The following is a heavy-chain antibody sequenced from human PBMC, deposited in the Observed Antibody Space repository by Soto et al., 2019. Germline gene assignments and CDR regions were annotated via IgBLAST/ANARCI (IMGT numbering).Heavy chain of an antibody. V-gene: IGHV2-5*02. CDR1: GFSLSTSGAA. J-gene: IGHJ5*02. Sequence: QINLIESGPTLVKPTQTLTLTCTFSGFSLSTSGAAVGWVRQPPGRALEWLALIYWDGDKRYNASLGNRLTITKDTSMNQVVLTWTNVDPADTATYYWAHRATMTIFGLIIDNGIWFDPWGQGTRVIVSS. CDR2: IYWDGDK. CDR3: AHRATMTIFGLIIDNGIWFDP. D-gene: IGHD3-3*01.